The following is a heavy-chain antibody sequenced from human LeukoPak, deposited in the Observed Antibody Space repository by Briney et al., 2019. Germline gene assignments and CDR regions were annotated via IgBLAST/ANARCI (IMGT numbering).Heavy chain of an antibody. CDR1: GFPFSSYF. CDR2: INHSGST. V-gene: IGHV4-34*01. J-gene: IGHJ5*01. CDR3: AGRPLFYSSSWYQGRWFDP. Sequence: GSLRLSCAASGFPFSSYFMNWVRQLPGKWLEWIGEINHSGSTNYNPSLKSRVTLSGDTSKNQFSLKRSSVTAANPAVYYFAGRPLFYSSSWYQGRWFDPWGQGTLVTVSS. D-gene: IGHD6-13*01.